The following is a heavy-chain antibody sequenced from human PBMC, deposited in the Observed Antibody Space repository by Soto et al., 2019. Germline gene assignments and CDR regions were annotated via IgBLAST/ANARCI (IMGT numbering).Heavy chain of an antibody. CDR2: ISIEKGDT. CDR1: GYSFDTFG. J-gene: IGHJ2*01. D-gene: IGHD2-15*01. CDR3: ARCYCSVGSSFTCWHFDL. V-gene: IGHV1-18*01. Sequence: QVQVVQSGAEVKKPGASVKVACKASGYSFDTFGMSWVRQAPGQGLEWMGWISIEKGDTNSAQKFQDRVTMTTDTSTSTAYMELRSLTSDDTAVYYCARCYCSVGSSFTCWHFDLWGRGTLVTVSS.